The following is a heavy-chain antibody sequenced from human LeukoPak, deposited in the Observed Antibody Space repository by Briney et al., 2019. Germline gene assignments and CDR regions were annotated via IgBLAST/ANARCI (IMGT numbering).Heavy chain of an antibody. V-gene: IGHV3-30*03. CDR2: ISYDGNNK. D-gene: IGHD6-13*01. CDR3: AGEGIAAAGILGWFDP. J-gene: IGHJ5*02. Sequence: GGSLRLSCAASGFTFSNYGMNWVRQAPGKGLEWVAVISYDGNNKYYADSVKGRFTISRDNSKNTLYLQMNSLRPEDTAVYYCAGEGIAAAGILGWFDPWGQGTLVTVSS. CDR1: GFTFSNYG.